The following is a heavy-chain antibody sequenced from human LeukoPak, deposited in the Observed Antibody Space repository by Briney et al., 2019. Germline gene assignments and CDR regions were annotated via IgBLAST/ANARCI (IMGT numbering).Heavy chain of an antibody. CDR2: IIPIFGTA. CDR1: GGTFSSYA. V-gene: IGHV1-69*05. D-gene: IGHD6-13*01. Sequence: SVKVSCKASGGTFSSYAISWVRQAPGQGLEWMGGIIPIFGTANYAQKFQGRVTITTDESMSTAYMELSSLRSEDTAVYYCARLDAYSSSWYNYWGQGTLVTVSS. CDR3: ARLDAYSSSWYNY. J-gene: IGHJ4*02.